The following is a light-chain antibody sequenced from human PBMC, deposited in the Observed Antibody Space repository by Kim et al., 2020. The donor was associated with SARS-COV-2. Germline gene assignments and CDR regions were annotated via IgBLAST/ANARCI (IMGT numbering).Light chain of an antibody. Sequence: QSVTISCTGTSSDVGGYNYVSWYQQHPGKAPKLMIYDVRKRPSGVPDRFSGSKSGITASLTVSGLQAEDEADYYCCSYAGSYTLVVFGGGTQLTVL. CDR2: DVR. J-gene: IGLJ2*01. CDR1: SSDVGGYNY. CDR3: CSYAGSYTLVV. V-gene: IGLV2-11*01.